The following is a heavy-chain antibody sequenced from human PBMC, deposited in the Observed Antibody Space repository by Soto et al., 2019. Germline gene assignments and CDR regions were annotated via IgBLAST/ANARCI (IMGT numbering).Heavy chain of an antibody. CDR1: GFTFTSSA. Sequence: ASVKVSCKASGFTFTSSAVQWVRQARGQRLEWIGWIVVGSGNTNYAQKFQERVTITRDMSTSTAYMELSSLRSEDTAVYYCAADQGSSSWYATGYYYYYGMDVWGQGTTVTVSS. V-gene: IGHV1-58*01. J-gene: IGHJ6*02. CDR3: AADQGSSSWYATGYYYYYGMDV. CDR2: IVVGSGNT. D-gene: IGHD6-13*01.